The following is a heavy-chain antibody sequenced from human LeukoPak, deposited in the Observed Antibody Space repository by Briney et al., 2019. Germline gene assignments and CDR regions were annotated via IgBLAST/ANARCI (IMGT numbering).Heavy chain of an antibody. CDR3: AKVWSSLGYCSGGDCYLDH. J-gene: IGHJ4*02. Sequence: GGSLRLSCAASGFTFSSYSMNWVRQAPGKGLEWVSSISSSSSYIYYADSVKGRFTISRDNAKNSLYLQMNSLRAEDTAIYYCAKVWSSLGYCSGGDCYLDHWGQGTLVTVSS. CDR1: GFTFSSYS. D-gene: IGHD2-15*01. V-gene: IGHV3-21*04. CDR2: ISSSSSYI.